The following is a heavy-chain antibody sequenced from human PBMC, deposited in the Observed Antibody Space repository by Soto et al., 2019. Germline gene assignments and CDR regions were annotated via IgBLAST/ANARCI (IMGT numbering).Heavy chain of an antibody. CDR3: ARTIVVVVAATRYLAWFGP. V-gene: IGHV4-39*01. CDR1: GGSISSSSDY. Sequence: QLQLQESGPGLVKPSETLSLTCTVSGGSISSSSDYWGWIRQPPGKGLEWIGSIYYSGSTYYNPSLKSRVTLSVDTTKNQFSLKLSSVTAADTAVYYCARTIVVVVAATRYLAWFGPWGQGTLVTVSS. J-gene: IGHJ5*02. D-gene: IGHD2-15*01. CDR2: IYYSGST.